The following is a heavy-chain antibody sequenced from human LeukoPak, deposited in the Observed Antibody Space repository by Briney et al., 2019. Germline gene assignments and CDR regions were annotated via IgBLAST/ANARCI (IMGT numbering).Heavy chain of an antibody. CDR2: IYSVSDT. CDR3: ARWGYDSSGSYWDN. CDR1: GFSVSSNY. D-gene: IGHD3-22*01. J-gene: IGHJ4*02. V-gene: IGHV3-53*01. Sequence: PGGSLRLSCAASGFSVSSNYMTWVRQAPGKGLQWVSVIYSVSDTLYADSVKGRFTISRDNSKNTVSLQMNSLRADDTAVYYCARWGYDSSGSYWDNWGQGTLVTVSS.